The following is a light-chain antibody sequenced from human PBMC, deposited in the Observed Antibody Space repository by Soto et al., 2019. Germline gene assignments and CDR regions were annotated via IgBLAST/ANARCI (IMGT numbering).Light chain of an antibody. J-gene: IGKJ4*01. CDR2: ATS. CDR1: QNIKSF. CDR3: QQTYVAPVT. V-gene: IGKV1-39*01. Sequence: DIQMTQSPSSLSASVGERVTITCRASQNIKSFLIWYQQKPGKAPKLLIYATSSVQSGVPARFSGGRSGTDFSLSISSLQPEDFATYYCQQTYVAPVTFGGGTKVEI.